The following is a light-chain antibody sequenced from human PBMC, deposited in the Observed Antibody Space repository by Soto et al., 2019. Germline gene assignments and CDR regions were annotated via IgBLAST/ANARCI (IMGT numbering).Light chain of an antibody. CDR3: QHMAT. Sequence: DIQMTQSPSTLSASVGDRVTITCRASQSISSWLAWYQQKPGKAPKLLIYDASSLESGVPSRFSGSGSGTEFTLTISSLQPDAFATYYCQHMATFGGGTKVEIK. V-gene: IGKV1-5*01. CDR1: QSISSW. CDR2: DAS. J-gene: IGKJ4*01.